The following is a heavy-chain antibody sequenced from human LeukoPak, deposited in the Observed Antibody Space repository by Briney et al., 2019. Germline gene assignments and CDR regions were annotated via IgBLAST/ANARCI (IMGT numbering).Heavy chain of an antibody. Sequence: GESLKISCKGSGYSFTSYSIGWVRQLPGKGLGWLRIIYPGDSDTRYSPSLQGQVTISADKSISTAYLQWSSLKASDTAMYYCARRKDALFDYWGQGTLVTVSS. CDR1: GYSFTSYS. CDR3: ARRKDALFDY. J-gene: IGHJ4*02. V-gene: IGHV5-51*01. CDR2: IYPGDSDT.